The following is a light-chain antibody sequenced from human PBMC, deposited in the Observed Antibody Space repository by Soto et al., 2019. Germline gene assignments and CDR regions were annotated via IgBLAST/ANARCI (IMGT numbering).Light chain of an antibody. CDR2: DDS. Sequence: SYELTQPPSVSVAPGQTAIITCGEKNIGSKSVHWYQQKPGQGPVLVVYDDSDRPSRIPERFSGSKSGKVATLTISRVEAGDEADYYCHVWDDSDHYVSGSGTKLTVL. CDR3: HVWDDSDHYV. V-gene: IGLV3-21*02. CDR1: NIGSKS. J-gene: IGLJ1*01.